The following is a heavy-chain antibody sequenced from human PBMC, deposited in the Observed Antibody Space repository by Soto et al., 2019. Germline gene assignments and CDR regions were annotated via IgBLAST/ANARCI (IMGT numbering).Heavy chain of an antibody. D-gene: IGHD1-26*01. V-gene: IGHV4-38-2*01. J-gene: IGHJ6*02. CDR2: IYHSGST. CDR1: GYSISSGYY. Sequence: SETLSLTCAVSGYSISSGYYWGWIRQPPGKGLEWIGSIYHSGSTYYNPSLKSRVTISVDTSKNQFSLKLSSVTAADTAVYYCARGSGSYLYYYYGMDVWGQGTTVTVSS. CDR3: ARGSGSYLYYYYGMDV.